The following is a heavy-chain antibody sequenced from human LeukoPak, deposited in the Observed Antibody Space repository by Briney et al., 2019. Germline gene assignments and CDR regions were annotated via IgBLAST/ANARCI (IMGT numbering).Heavy chain of an antibody. CDR2: IYYSGST. J-gene: IGHJ2*01. CDR1: GGSISSSSYY. CDR3: ARGRPSWYFDL. V-gene: IGHV4-39*07. Sequence: PSETLSLTCTVSGGSISSSSYYWGWIRQPPGKGLEWIGSIYYSGSTYYNPSLKSRVTISVDTSKNQFSLKLSSVTAADTAVYYCARGRPSWYFDLWGRGTLVTVSS.